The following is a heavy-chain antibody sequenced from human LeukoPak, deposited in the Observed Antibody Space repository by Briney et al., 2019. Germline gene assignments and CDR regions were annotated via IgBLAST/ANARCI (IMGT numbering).Heavy chain of an antibody. J-gene: IGHJ4*02. Sequence: GGSLRLSCVGSGFTFSNYLMNWVRQAPGKGLEWVSSISSTSGYIYYADSVKGRFTISRDNAKSSLSLQMNSLRAEDTAVYYCARVGPMYYDFWSGYAHPDYWGQGTLVTVSS. D-gene: IGHD3-3*01. V-gene: IGHV3-21*01. CDR3: ARVGPMYYDFWSGYAHPDY. CDR1: GFTFSNYL. CDR2: ISSTSGYI.